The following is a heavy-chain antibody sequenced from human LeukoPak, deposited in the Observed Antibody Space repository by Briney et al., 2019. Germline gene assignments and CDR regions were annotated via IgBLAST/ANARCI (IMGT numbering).Heavy chain of an antibody. V-gene: IGHV4-38-2*02. Sequence: SETLSLTCTVSGYSISSGHYWGCIRQPPGKGLEWTGSISHSGTTYYNPSLKSRVTVSVDTSKNQFSLKLSSVTAADTAVYYCARSFDYVWGTSAFVDYWGEGTLVTVSS. CDR2: ISHSGTT. CDR1: GYSISSGHY. J-gene: IGHJ4*02. D-gene: IGHD3-16*01. CDR3: ARSFDYVWGTSAFVDY.